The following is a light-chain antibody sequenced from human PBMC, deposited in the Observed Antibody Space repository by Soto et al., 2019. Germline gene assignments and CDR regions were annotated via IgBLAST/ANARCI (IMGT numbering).Light chain of an antibody. CDR1: SSDIGAYNY. V-gene: IGLV2-8*01. J-gene: IGLJ1*01. CDR3: SSHGGANNFHV. Sequence: QSLLRHPPSASWSPGHAVTISCTGTSSDIGAYNYVSWYQQHPGKVPKLMIYEVSKRPSGVPDRFSASKSGNTASLTVSGLQAEDEADYYCSSHGGANNFHVFGTGTKVTVL. CDR2: EVS.